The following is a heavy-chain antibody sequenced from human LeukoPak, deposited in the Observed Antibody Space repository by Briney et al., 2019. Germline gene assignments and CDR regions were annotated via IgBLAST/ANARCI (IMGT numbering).Heavy chain of an antibody. D-gene: IGHD7-27*01. J-gene: IGHJ3*02. Sequence: SETLSLTCIVSGGSISSSSYYWGWIRQPPGKGLEWIGSIYYSGSTYYNPSLKSRVTISVDTSKNQFSLKLNSVTAADTAFYYCARIPLTGANAFDIWGQGTLVTVSS. CDR2: IYYSGST. V-gene: IGHV4-39*07. CDR1: GGSISSSSYY. CDR3: ARIPLTGANAFDI.